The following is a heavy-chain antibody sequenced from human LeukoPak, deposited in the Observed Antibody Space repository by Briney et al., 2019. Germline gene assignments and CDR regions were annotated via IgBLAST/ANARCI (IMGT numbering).Heavy chain of an antibody. V-gene: IGHV4-38-2*01. J-gene: IGHJ3*02. D-gene: IGHD6-19*01. Sequence: SETLPLTCAVSGYSISSGYYWGWIRQPPGKGLEWIGSIYHSGSTYYNPSLQSRVTISVDTSKNQFSLKLSSVTAADTAVYYCARRLEYSSGWYGNDAFDIWGQGTMVTVSS. CDR3: ARRLEYSSGWYGNDAFDI. CDR1: GYSISSGYY. CDR2: IYHSGST.